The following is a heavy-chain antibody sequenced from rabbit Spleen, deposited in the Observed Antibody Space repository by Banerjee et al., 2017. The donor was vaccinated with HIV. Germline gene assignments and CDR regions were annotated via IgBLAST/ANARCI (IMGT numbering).Heavy chain of an antibody. CDR3: ARDTGSSFSSYGMDL. CDR1: GASFSGNSY. CDR2: IDTGSSGFS. Sequence: QSLEESGGDLVKPGASLTLTCIASGASFSGNSYMCWVRQAPGKGLEWIVCIDTGSSGFSYFASWAKGRFTISKTSSTTVTLQMTSLTAADTATYFCARDTGSSFSSYGMDLWGPGTLVTVS. V-gene: IGHV1S40*01. D-gene: IGHD8-1*01. J-gene: IGHJ6*01.